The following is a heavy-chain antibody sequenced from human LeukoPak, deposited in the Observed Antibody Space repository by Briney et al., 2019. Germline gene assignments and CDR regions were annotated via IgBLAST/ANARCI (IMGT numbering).Heavy chain of an antibody. CDR1: GYTFTGYY. Sequence: ASVKVSFKASGYTFTGYYMHWVRQAPGQGLEWMGWINPNSGGTNYAQKFQGRVTMTRDTSISTAYMELSRLRSDDTAVYYCARVGYCTNGVCLYYFDYWGQGTLVTVSS. J-gene: IGHJ4*02. CDR2: INPNSGGT. V-gene: IGHV1-2*02. D-gene: IGHD2-8*01. CDR3: ARVGYCTNGVCLYYFDY.